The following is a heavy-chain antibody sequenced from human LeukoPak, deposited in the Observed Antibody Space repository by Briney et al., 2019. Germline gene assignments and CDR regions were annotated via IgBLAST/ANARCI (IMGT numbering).Heavy chain of an antibody. CDR2: ISINGGST. D-gene: IGHD5-12*01. CDR1: GPSFRTYA. J-gene: IGHJ5*02. V-gene: IGHV3-64D*06. Sequence: QPGGSLRLSCSASGPSFRTYAMHSVRQPPGKGLYYVSAISINGGSTYYADSVRGRFTISRDNSKNTLYLQMSSLRPDDTAVYYCVRTYDENPLGWFDPWGQGTLVTVSS. CDR3: VRTYDENPLGWFDP.